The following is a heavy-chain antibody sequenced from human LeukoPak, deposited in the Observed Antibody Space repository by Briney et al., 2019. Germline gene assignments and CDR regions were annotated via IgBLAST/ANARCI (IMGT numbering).Heavy chain of an antibody. V-gene: IGHV3-48*04. Sequence: GGSLRLSCEVSGFTFSDYTMTWVRQAPGKGLEWVSYISTSSSTIYCADSMKGRFTISRDNTKNSLYLQMNSLRAEDTAVYYCARIPSGYTLGYGYYYYYMDVWGKGATVTVSS. CDR1: GFTFSDYT. CDR3: ARIPSGYTLGYGYYYYYMDV. CDR2: ISTSSSTI. J-gene: IGHJ6*03. D-gene: IGHD5-18*01.